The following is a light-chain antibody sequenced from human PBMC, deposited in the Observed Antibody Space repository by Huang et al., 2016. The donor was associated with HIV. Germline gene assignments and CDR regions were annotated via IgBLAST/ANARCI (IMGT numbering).Light chain of an antibody. CDR2: TAS. CDR3: QQSFSVPRT. J-gene: IGKJ1*01. V-gene: IGKV1-39*01. Sequence: DIQMTQSPPSLSASVGDRVTFTCRANQNITKSLNWYQQKPGKDPKLLIYTASTLESGVPSRFSGSGSGSRFTLKIVNLQPEDFATYYCQQSFSVPRTFG. CDR1: QNITKS.